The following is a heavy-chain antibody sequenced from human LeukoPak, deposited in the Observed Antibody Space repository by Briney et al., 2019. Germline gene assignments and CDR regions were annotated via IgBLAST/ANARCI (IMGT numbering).Heavy chain of an antibody. V-gene: IGHV1-2*02. CDR2: INPNSGVT. D-gene: IGHD6-13*01. J-gene: IGHJ4*02. CDR3: ARQGALVKGIDY. CDR1: GYTFTGYY. Sequence: ASVKVSCKASGYTFTGYYMHWVRQAPGQGFEWMGWINPNSGVTNYAQKFQGRVTMTRDTSISTVYMELSRLRSDDTAVYYCARQGALVKGIDYWGQGTLVTVSS.